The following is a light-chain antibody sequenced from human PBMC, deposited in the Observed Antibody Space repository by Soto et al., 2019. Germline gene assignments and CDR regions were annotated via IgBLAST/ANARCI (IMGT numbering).Light chain of an antibody. Sequence: EIVMTQSPATLSVSPGGRATLSCRARQSISGALAWYQQKPGQAPRLLIYAASSRATGIPDRFSGSGSGTDFTLTISILEPEDFAVYYCQQYGSSPGLITFGPGTKVDIK. V-gene: IGKV3-20*01. CDR1: QSISGA. J-gene: IGKJ3*01. CDR3: QQYGSSPGLIT. CDR2: AAS.